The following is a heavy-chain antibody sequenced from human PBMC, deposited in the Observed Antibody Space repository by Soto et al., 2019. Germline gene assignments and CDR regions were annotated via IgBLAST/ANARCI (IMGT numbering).Heavy chain of an antibody. D-gene: IGHD3-16*01. CDR2: IYYSGST. CDR3: ARLLKGEVGY. V-gene: IGHV4-39*01. Sequence: QSQTLSLTCTVSGGSISSSSYYWGWIRQPPGKGLEWIGSIYYSGSTYYNPSLKSRVTISVDTSKNQFSRKLTAVTAADTAVYYCARLLKGEVGYWGQGTLVTVSS. CDR1: GGSISSSSYY. J-gene: IGHJ4*02.